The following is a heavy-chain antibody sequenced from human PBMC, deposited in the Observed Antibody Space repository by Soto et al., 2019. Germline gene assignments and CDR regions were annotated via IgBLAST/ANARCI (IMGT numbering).Heavy chain of an antibody. Sequence: QVQLVQSGAEVKKPGSSVKVSCKASGGTFSSYTISLLRQAPGQGLEWMGRIIPILGIANYEQKFQVRVTINADKSRRKAYLELISVRSEDTAVYYCARGSKQYRNGWYYGLGGRPFGYWGQETLVTVSS. J-gene: IGHJ4*02. CDR2: IIPILGIA. CDR1: GGTFSSYT. CDR3: ARGSKQYRNGWYYGLGGRPFGY. D-gene: IGHD6-19*01. V-gene: IGHV1-69*02.